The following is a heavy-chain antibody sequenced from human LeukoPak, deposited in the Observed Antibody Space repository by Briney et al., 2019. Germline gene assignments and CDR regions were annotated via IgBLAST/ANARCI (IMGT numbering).Heavy chain of an antibody. CDR1: GFTFSSYG. V-gene: IGHV3-33*01. Sequence: PGRSLRLSCAASGFTFSSYGMHWVRRAPGKGLVWLAVIWHDGSEKYYADSVKGRVTISRDNSKNTLYLQMSSLRVEDTALYYCVRGGCRSTSCYDYWGQGTLVTVSS. CDR2: IWHDGSEK. J-gene: IGHJ4*02. D-gene: IGHD2-2*01. CDR3: VRGGCRSTSCYDY.